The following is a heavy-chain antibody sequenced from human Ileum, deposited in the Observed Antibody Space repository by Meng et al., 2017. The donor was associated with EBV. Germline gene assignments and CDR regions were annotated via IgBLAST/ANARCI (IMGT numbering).Heavy chain of an antibody. D-gene: IGHD6-19*01. Sequence: VQLLQAGVEVKKPGGPVEDSCNASGYTFTSYDINWVRQGTGQGLEWMGWMNPNRGTTGYAQKFQGRVTMTRNISKSTAYMDLSSLRSEDTAVYYCATGVADFEYWGQGTLVTVSS. CDR1: GYTFTSYD. J-gene: IGHJ4*02. CDR2: MNPNRGTT. CDR3: ATGVADFEY. V-gene: IGHV1-8*01.